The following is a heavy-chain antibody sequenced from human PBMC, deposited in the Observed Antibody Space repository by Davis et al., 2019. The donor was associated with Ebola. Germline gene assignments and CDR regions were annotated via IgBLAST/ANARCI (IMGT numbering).Heavy chain of an antibody. V-gene: IGHV1-18*01. CDR1: GYTFTSYG. D-gene: IGHD3-3*01. J-gene: IGHJ4*02. Sequence: SVHVSCKASGYTFTSYGISWVRQAPGQGLEWMGWISAYNGNTNYAQKLQGRVTMTTDTSTSTAYMELRSLRSDDTAVYYCARDLVDFWSGYDHWGQGTLVTVSS. CDR2: ISAYNGNT. CDR3: ARDLVDFWSGYDH.